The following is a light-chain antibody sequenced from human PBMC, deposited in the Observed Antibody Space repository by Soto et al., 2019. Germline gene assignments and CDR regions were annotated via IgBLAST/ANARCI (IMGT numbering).Light chain of an antibody. V-gene: IGKV1-9*01. CDR3: QQYDNYPLT. CDR2: GAS. Sequence: IQLTQSPSSLSASVGDRVTITCRASQGVRSYLAWFQQRPGKAPKLLIFGASTLESGVPSRFSGSGSGTEFTLTISNLQPDDFATYYCQQYDNYPLTFGGGTKVDIK. CDR1: QGVRSY. J-gene: IGKJ4*01.